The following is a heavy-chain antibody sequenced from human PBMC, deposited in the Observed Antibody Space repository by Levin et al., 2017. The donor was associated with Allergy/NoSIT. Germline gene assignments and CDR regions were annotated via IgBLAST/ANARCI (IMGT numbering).Heavy chain of an antibody. D-gene: IGHD3-3*01. CDR1: GFTFSSYA. V-gene: IGHV3-23*01. J-gene: IGHJ3*02. Sequence: PGGSLRLSCAASGFTFSSYAMSWVRQAPGKGLEWVSAISGSGGSTYYADSVKGRFTISRDNSKNTLYLQMNSLRAEDTAVYYCAKDPTPIFGVVISTSNDAFDIWGQGTMVTVSS. CDR2: ISGSGGST. CDR3: AKDPTPIFGVVISTSNDAFDI.